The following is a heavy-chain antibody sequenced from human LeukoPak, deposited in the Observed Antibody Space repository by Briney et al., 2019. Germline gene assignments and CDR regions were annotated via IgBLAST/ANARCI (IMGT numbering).Heavy chain of an antibody. CDR1: GGTFSSYA. V-gene: IGHV1-69*06. CDR2: IIPIFGTA. Sequence: AASVKVSCKASGGTFSSYAISWVRQAPGQGLEWMGGIIPIFGTANYAQKFQGRVTITADKSTSTAYMELSSLRSEDTAVYYCARVAADILTGYPYYYFDYWGRGTLVTVSS. J-gene: IGHJ4*02. D-gene: IGHD3-9*01. CDR3: ARVAADILTGYPYYYFDY.